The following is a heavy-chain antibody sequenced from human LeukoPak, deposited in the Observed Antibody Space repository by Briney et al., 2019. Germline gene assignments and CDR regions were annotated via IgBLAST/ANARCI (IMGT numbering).Heavy chain of an antibody. J-gene: IGHJ6*03. CDR1: GFTCSDYS. Sequence: GGSLRLSCVASGFTCSDYSMNWVRQAPGKGLEWVSYISSSGFTLNYADSVKGPFTISGDNAKNSLYLQMNSLRAEDTAVYYCARGVPKTSYYYYYMDVWGKGTTVTVFS. CDR3: ARGVPKTSYYYYYMDV. CDR2: ISSSGFTL. V-gene: IGHV3-48*01. D-gene: IGHD4-11*01.